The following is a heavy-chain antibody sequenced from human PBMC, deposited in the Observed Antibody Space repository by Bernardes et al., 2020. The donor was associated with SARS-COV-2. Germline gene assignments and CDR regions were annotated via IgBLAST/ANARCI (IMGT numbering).Heavy chain of an antibody. CDR3: ARDGIQWLVPDY. Sequence: ASEKVSCKASGYTFTSYGINWVRQDPGQGLEWMGWISARNGNTNFAQSLKGRVTMTRDTSTSTAYMELRSLRSDDTAVYYCARDGIQWLVPDYWGQGTLVTVSS. J-gene: IGHJ4*02. CDR1: GYTFTSYG. D-gene: IGHD6-19*01. V-gene: IGHV1-18*04. CDR2: ISARNGNT.